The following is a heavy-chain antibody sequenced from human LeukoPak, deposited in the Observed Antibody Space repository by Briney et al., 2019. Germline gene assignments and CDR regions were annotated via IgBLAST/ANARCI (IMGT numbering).Heavy chain of an antibody. CDR3: AKDGGSYSTDY. D-gene: IGHD3-10*01. CDR2: INPSDGNT. J-gene: IGHJ4*02. V-gene: IGHV1-46*01. CDR1: GYTFTTYK. Sequence: ASVKVSCKASGYTFTTYKIHWVRQAPGRGLEWVGIINPSDGNTRNAQEFQGRVTMTRDTSTGTVYLELSSLRSEDTAVYYCAKDGGSYSTDYWGQGTLVTVSS.